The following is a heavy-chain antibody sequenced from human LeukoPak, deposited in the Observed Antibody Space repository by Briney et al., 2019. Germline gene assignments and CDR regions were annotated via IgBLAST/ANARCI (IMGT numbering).Heavy chain of an antibody. CDR3: AGSLGGYSSGWRLSYYYYYYMDV. CDR2: TYYRSKWYN. Sequence: SQTLSLTCAISGDSVSSNSAAWNWIRQSPSRGLEWLGRTYYRSKWYNDYAVSVKSRITINPDTSKNQFSLQLNSVTPEDTAVYYCAGSLGGYSSGWRLSYYYYYYMDVWGKGTTVTVSS. CDR1: GDSVSSNSAA. V-gene: IGHV6-1*01. D-gene: IGHD6-19*01. J-gene: IGHJ6*03.